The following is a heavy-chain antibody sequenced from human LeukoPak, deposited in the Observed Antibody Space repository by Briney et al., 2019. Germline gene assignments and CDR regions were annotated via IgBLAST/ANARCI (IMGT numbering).Heavy chain of an antibody. V-gene: IGHV5-51*01. CDR2: IYPGDSDT. D-gene: IGHD3-10*01. CDR1: GYSFTSYW. Sequence: GESLKISCKGSGYSFTSYWIGWVRQMPGKGLEWMGIIYPGDSDTRYSPSFQGQVTISADKSISTAYLQWSSLKASDTAMYYCARLSNNRAITMVRGVSADAFDIWGQGTMVTVFS. J-gene: IGHJ3*02. CDR3: ARLSNNRAITMVRGVSADAFDI.